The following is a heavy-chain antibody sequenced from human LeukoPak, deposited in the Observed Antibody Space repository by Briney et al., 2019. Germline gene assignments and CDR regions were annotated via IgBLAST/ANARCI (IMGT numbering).Heavy chain of an antibody. CDR3: AKSYSSSWYGVWFDP. V-gene: IGHV3-23*01. J-gene: IGHJ5*02. CDR1: GFTFSSYA. CDR2: ISGSGGST. Sequence: HPGGSLRLSCAASGFTFSSYATSWVRQAPGKGLEWVAAISGSGGSTYYADSVKGRFTISRDNSKNTLYLQMNSLRAEDTAVYYCAKSYSSSWYGVWFDPWGQGTLVTVSS. D-gene: IGHD6-13*01.